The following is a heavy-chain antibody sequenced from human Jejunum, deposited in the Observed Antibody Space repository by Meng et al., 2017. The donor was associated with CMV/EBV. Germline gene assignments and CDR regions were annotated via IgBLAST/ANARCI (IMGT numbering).Heavy chain of an antibody. V-gene: IGHV4-30-4*01. CDR2: IYYSGST. J-gene: IGHJ4*02. D-gene: IGHD2-15*01. Sequence: SGASISNSDWWNWVRQPPGKGLEWIGYIYYSGSTYYNPSLKSRLTISVDTSKNQFSLKLNSVTAADTAVYFCARVPVGGIRGYYFDNWGQGSLVTVSS. CDR3: ARVPVGGIRGYYFDN. CDR1: GASISNSDW.